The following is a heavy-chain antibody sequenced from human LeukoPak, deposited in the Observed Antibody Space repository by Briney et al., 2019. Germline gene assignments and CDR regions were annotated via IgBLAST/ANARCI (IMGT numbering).Heavy chain of an antibody. CDR2: IYHSGST. J-gene: IGHJ6*03. CDR1: GYSISSGYY. Sequence: PSETLSLTCTVSGYSISSGYYWGWIRQPPGKGLEWIGSIYHSGSTYYNPSLKSRVTISVDTSKNQFSLKLSSVTAADTAVYYCARVRMGRRVVTHQYYYYYYMDVWGKGTTVTVSS. V-gene: IGHV4-38-2*02. D-gene: IGHD4-23*01. CDR3: ARVRMGRRVVTHQYYYYYYMDV.